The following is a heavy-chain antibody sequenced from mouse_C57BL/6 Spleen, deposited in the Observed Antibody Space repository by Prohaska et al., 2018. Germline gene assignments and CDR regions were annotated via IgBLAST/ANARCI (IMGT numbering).Heavy chain of an antibody. V-gene: IGHV6-3*01. CDR3: TRSNQGFAY. D-gene: IGHD2-5*01. J-gene: IGHJ3*01. CDR1: GFTFSNYW. Sequence: VKLEESGGGLVQPGGSMKLSCVASGFTFSNYWMNLVRQSPEKGLEWVAQIRLKSDNYATHYAESVKGRFTISRDDSKSSVYLQMNNLRAEDTGIYYCTRSNQGFAYWGQGTLVTVSA. CDR2: IRLKSDNYAT.